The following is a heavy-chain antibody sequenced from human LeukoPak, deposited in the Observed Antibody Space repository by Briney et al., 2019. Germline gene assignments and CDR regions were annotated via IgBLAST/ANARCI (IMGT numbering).Heavy chain of an antibody. CDR1: GGSFSGYY. J-gene: IGHJ4*02. D-gene: IGHD2-8*02. CDR3: AGFNTVDY. CDR2: INHSGST. V-gene: IGHV4-34*01. Sequence: SETLSLTCAVYGGSFSGYYWSWIRQPPGKGLEWLGEINHSGSTNYNPSLQSRVTISVDTPKNQFSLKLSSVTAADTAVYYCAGFNTVDYWGQGTLVTVSS.